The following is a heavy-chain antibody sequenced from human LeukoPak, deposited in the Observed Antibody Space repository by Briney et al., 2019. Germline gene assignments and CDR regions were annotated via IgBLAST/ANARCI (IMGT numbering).Heavy chain of an antibody. Sequence: ASETLSLTCTVSGGSISDYYRGWIRQPPGKGLEWIGYFYNSGSPTYNPSLKSQVTISVDTSKEQFSLKVNSVTAADTAVYYCTRGAGWLIDYWGQGILVTVSS. CDR3: TRGAGWLIDY. D-gene: IGHD3-16*01. CDR2: FYNSGSP. J-gene: IGHJ4*02. CDR1: GGSISDYY. V-gene: IGHV4-59*01.